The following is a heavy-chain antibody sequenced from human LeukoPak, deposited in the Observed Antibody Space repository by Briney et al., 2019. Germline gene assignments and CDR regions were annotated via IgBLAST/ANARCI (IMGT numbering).Heavy chain of an antibody. CDR2: ISYDGSNK. D-gene: IGHD3-3*01. J-gene: IGHJ4*02. CDR3: ARGPTLGVVIAGYYFDY. CDR1: GFTFSIYP. Sequence: GGSLRLSCAASGFTFSIYPMHWVRQAPGKGLEWVAVISYDGSNKYYADSVKGRFTISRDNSKNTLYLQMDSLTAEDAAVYYCARGPTLGVVIAGYYFDYWGQGTLVTVSS. V-gene: IGHV3-30*04.